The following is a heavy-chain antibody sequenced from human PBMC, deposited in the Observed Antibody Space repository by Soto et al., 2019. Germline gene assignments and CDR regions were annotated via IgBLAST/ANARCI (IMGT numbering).Heavy chain of an antibody. J-gene: IGHJ5*02. CDR3: ARRRGSNGCFDL. CDR1: GYTFINYD. D-gene: IGHD2-8*01. Sequence: QVQLVQSGAEVKKPGASVKVSCKASGYTFINYDNNWVRQAPGQGLEWVGWMNPDSGNTGYAQNFQGRVTMTGNTSISSVYMELSSLTSEDTAVYYCARRRGSNGCFDLWGQGTLVTVSS. V-gene: IGHV1-8*01. CDR2: MNPDSGNT.